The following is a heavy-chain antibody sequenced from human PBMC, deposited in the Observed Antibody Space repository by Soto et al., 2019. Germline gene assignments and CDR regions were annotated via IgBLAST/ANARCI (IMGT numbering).Heavy chain of an antibody. CDR3: AKEHYYGSTGTGLDV. CDR2: TSNDGSNK. D-gene: IGHD3-10*01. V-gene: IGHV3-30*18. CDR1: GFTFSSYG. Sequence: PGGSLRLSCAASGFTFSSYGMHWVRQAPGKGLEWVAVTSNDGSNKYYVDSVKGRFTISRDNSKNTLYLQMNRLRGEDTALYYGAKEHYYGSTGTGLDVWAQGTTVTVS. J-gene: IGHJ6*02.